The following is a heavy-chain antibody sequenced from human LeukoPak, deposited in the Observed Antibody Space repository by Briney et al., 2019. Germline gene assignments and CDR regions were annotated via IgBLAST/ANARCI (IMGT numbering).Heavy chain of an antibody. CDR2: INPNSGGT. J-gene: IGHJ4*02. V-gene: IGHV1-2*06. Sequence: ASVKVSCKASGYTFTGYYMHWVRQAPAQGLEWMGRINPNSGGTYYSQKFQGRVTMTRDTSIRTAYMELNRLTSDDTAVYYCAIAIDTSSWYSPDYWGQGTLVTVSS. CDR3: AIAIDTSSWYSPDY. CDR1: GYTFTGYY. D-gene: IGHD6-13*01.